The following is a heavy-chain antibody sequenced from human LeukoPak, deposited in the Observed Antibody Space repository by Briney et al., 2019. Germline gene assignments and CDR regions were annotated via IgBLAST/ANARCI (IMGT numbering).Heavy chain of an antibody. D-gene: IGHD3-22*01. CDR2: IYDSGTT. V-gene: IGHV4-59*01. CDR3: ARETPLRGYSSGLGFNY. CDR1: GGSISGWY. J-gene: IGHJ4*02. Sequence: SETLSLTCTVSGGSISGWYWSWIRQPPGKGLEWIGHIYDSGTTNYSPSLKSRVTMSVDSSKNQFSLKLTSVTAADTAVYYCARETPLRGYSSGLGFNYWGQETLVTV.